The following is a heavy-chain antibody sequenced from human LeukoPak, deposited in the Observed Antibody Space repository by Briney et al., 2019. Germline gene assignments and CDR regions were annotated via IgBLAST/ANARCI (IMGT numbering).Heavy chain of an antibody. J-gene: IGHJ5*02. CDR2: IKQDGSEK. V-gene: IGHV3-7*01. CDR1: GLTFSSYW. D-gene: IGHD6-13*01. CDR3: MTASRSSSWPPPT. Sequence: GGSLRLSCAASGLTFSSYWMNWVRQAPGKGLEWVANIKQDGSEKKYVDSVKGRFTISRDNAKNSLYLQMNSLRAEDTAVYYCMTASRSSSWPPPTWGQGTLVTVSS.